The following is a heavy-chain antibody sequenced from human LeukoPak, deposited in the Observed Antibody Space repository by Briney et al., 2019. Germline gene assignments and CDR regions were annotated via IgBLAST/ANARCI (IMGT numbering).Heavy chain of an antibody. Sequence: ASVKVSCKASGYTFTRYYTHWVRQAPGQGLDWMGIINPSAGSTVYAQKFQGRVTMTRDMSTSTVYMELSSLRYEDTALYYCARDEGIPGTTWGANFHYWGQGTLVTVSS. D-gene: IGHD1-20*01. CDR2: INPSAGST. V-gene: IGHV1-46*01. J-gene: IGHJ4*02. CDR3: ARDEGIPGTTWGANFHY. CDR1: GYTFTRYY.